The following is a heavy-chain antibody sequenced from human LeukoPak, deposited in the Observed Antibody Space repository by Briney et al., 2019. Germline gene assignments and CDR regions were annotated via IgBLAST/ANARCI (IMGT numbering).Heavy chain of an antibody. D-gene: IGHD4-17*01. J-gene: IGHJ4*02. V-gene: IGHV1-18*01. Sequence: ASVTVSFKASGYTFTSYGISWVRQAPGQGREWMGWISAYNGNTNYAQKLQGRVTMTTDTSTSTAYMELRSLRSDDTAVYYCARVMDGTTLDDYWGQGTLVTVSS. CDR2: ISAYNGNT. CDR3: ARVMDGTTLDDY. CDR1: GYTFTSYG.